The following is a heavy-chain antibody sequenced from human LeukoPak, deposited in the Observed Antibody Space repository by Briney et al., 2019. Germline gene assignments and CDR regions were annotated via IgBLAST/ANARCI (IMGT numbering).Heavy chain of an antibody. CDR3: ARGLSTGPNTIFLRHPHDY. D-gene: IGHD3-3*01. Sequence: PSETLSLTCAVYGGSFSGYYWSWIRQPPGKGLEWIGEINHSGSTNYNPSLKSRVTISVDTSKNQFSLKLSSVTAADTAVYYCARGLSTGPNTIFLRHPHDYWGQGTLVTVSS. CDR2: INHSGST. J-gene: IGHJ4*02. CDR1: GGSFSGYY. V-gene: IGHV4-34*01.